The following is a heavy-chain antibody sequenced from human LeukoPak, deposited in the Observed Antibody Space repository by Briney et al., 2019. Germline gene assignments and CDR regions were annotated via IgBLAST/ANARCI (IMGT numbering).Heavy chain of an antibody. D-gene: IGHD3-22*01. CDR2: MYYSGST. J-gene: IGHJ5*02. V-gene: IGHV4-30-4*01. CDR3: ARPYYYDSRIDP. Sequence: SETLSLTCTVSGGSISSGDYHWGWIRQPPGKGLEWIAHMYYSGSTYYNPSLKSRVTMSADTPKNQLSLKLSSVTAADTAVYYCARPYYYDSRIDPWGQGILVTVSS. CDR1: GGSISSGDYH.